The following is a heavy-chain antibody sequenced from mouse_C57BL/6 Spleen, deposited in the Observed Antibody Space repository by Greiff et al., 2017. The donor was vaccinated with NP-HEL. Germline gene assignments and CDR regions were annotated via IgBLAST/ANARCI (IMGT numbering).Heavy chain of an antibody. CDR1: GYTFTSST. Sequence: QVQLQQSGAELARPGASVKMSCKASGYTFTSSTMHWVKQRPGQGLEWIGYINPSSGYTKYNQKFKDKATLTADKSSSTAYMQLSSLTSEDSAVYYCAEIYYGNYWGQGTTLTVSS. J-gene: IGHJ2*01. V-gene: IGHV1-4*01. D-gene: IGHD1-1*01. CDR2: INPSSGYT. CDR3: AEIYYGNY.